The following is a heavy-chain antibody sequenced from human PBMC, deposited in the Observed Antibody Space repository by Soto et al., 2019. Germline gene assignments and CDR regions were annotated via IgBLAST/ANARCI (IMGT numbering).Heavy chain of an antibody. D-gene: IGHD3-22*01. J-gene: IGHJ4*02. CDR2: TYYRGIP. CDR3: ARGHYYDSSGYRSVDY. CDR1: GGCVRRGTDY. Sequence: PSETLSLTRPVCGGCVRRGTDYSTWIRQPPGKGLVWIGYTYYRGIPNYTPSPKSRVTRSLDTSKNQFSLKLRSVAAADTAVYYCARGHYYDSSGYRSVDYWGQGTLVTVSA. V-gene: IGHV4-61*01.